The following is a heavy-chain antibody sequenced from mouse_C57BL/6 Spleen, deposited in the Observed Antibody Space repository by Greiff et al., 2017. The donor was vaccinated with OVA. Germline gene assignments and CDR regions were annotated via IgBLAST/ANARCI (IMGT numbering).Heavy chain of an antibody. CDR1: GYTFTDYY. CDR2: INPNNGGT. J-gene: IGHJ2*01. D-gene: IGHD1-1*01. Sequence: VQLQQSGPELVKPGASVKISCKASGYTFTDYYMNWVKQSHGKSLEWIGDINPNNGGTSYNQKFKGKATLTVDKSSSTAYMELRSLTSEDSAVYYCASPPGSSYGYYFDYGGQGTTLTVSS. CDR3: ASPPGSSYGYYFDY. V-gene: IGHV1-26*01.